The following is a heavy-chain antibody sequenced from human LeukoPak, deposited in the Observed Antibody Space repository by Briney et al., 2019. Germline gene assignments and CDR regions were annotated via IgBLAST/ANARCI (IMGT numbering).Heavy chain of an antibody. D-gene: IGHD3-3*01. CDR2: INPNSGGT. CDR3: ASALNYDFWSASWFDP. V-gene: IGHV1-2*02. J-gene: IGHJ5*02. CDR1: GYTFTGYY. Sequence: ASVKVSCTASGYTFTGYYMHWVRQAPGQGLEWMGWINPNSGGTNYAQKFQGRVTMTRDTSISTAYMELSRLRSDDTAVYYCASALNYDFWSASWFDPWGQGTLVTVSS.